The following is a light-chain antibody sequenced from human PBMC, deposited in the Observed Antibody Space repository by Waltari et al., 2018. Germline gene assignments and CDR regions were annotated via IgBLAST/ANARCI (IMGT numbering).Light chain of an antibody. CDR2: WAS. V-gene: IGKV4-1*01. Sequence: DIVMTQSPDSLAVSLGARATISCKSSQTVFNRSNHRNSLAWYQQKSGQPPKLLIYWASTRESGVPDRFTGRGSGTDFSLTISSLQAEDVALYFCHQYYTLPYTFGQGTKLEI. J-gene: IGKJ2*01. CDR3: HQYYTLPYT. CDR1: QTVFNRSNHRNS.